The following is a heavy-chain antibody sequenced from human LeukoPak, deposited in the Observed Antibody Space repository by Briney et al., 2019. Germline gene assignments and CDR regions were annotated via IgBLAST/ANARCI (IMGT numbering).Heavy chain of an antibody. D-gene: IGHD6-19*01. CDR3: AKGGSGWGIIGY. J-gene: IGHJ4*02. CDR1: GLTFRSHD. V-gene: IGHV3-23*01. Sequence: GGSLRLSCAASGLTFRSHDMSWVRQAPGKELEWVSGISGSGGRTYYVDSVKGRFTISRDNSQNTLYLQINSLRAEDTAVYYCAKGGSGWGIIGYWGQGTLVTVSS. CDR2: ISGSGGRT.